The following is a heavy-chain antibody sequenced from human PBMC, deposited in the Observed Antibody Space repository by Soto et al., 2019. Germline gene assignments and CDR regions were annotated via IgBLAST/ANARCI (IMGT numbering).Heavy chain of an antibody. J-gene: IGHJ6*03. V-gene: IGHV3-33*01. CDR2: IWYDGRNK. Sequence: GGSLRLSCAASGFTLNSYGMHWVRQAPGKGLEWVAIIWYDGRNKFYADSVKGRFTISRDNSKNTLFLQLDSLRAEDSAVYYCARGLGPYYYYMDVRGKGTTVTVSS. CDR1: GFTLNSYG. CDR3: ARGLGPYYYYMDV.